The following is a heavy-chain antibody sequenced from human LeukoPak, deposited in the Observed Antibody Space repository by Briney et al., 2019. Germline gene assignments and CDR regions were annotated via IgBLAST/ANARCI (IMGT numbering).Heavy chain of an antibody. CDR2: ISGSGGST. CDR3: AKSLARIAAAGLDY. J-gene: IGHJ4*02. V-gene: IGHV3-23*01. CDR1: GFTFSSYA. D-gene: IGHD6-13*01. Sequence: GGSLRLSCAASGFTFSSYALSWVRQAPGKGLEWVSAISGSGGSTYYADSVKGRFTISRDNSKNTLYLQMNSLRAEDTAVYYCAKSLARIAAAGLDYWGQGTLVTVSS.